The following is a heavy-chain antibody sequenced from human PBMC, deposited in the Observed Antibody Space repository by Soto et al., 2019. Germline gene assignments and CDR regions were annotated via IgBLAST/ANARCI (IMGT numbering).Heavy chain of an antibody. Sequence: ASVKVSCKVSGYTLTELSMHWVRQAPGKGLEWMGGFDPEDGETIYAQKFQGRVTMTEDTSTDTAYMELSSLRSEDTAVYYRARGSLGWDGDYASYWGQGTLVTVSS. CDR3: ARGSLGWDGDYASY. CDR2: FDPEDGET. CDR1: GYTLTELS. V-gene: IGHV1-24*01. D-gene: IGHD4-17*01. J-gene: IGHJ4*02.